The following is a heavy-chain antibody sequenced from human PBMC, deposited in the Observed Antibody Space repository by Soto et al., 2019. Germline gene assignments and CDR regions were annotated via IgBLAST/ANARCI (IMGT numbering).Heavy chain of an antibody. CDR3: AKDISRPWYFDY. J-gene: IGHJ4*02. CDR1: GFTFSSYG. V-gene: IGHV3-30*18. CDR2: ISYDGSNK. Sequence: QVQLVESGGGVVQPGRSLRLSCAASGFTFSSYGMHWVRQAPGKGLEWVAVISYDGSNKYYADSVKGRFTISRGNSKNTLYLQMNSLRAEDTAVYYCAKDISRPWYFDYWGQGTLVTVSS. D-gene: IGHD6-6*01.